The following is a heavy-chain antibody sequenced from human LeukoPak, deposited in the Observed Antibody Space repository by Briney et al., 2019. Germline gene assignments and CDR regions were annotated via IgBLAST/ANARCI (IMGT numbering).Heavy chain of an antibody. CDR1: GYTFTGYY. V-gene: IGHV1-2*02. CDR2: INPNSGGT. D-gene: IGHD1-26*01. Sequence: ASVKVSCKASGYTFTGYYMHWVRQAPGQGLEWMGWINPNSGGTNYAQKFQGRVTMTRDTSISTAYMELCRLRSDDTAVYYCARDGGRIVGASFDYWGQGTLVTVSS. CDR3: ARDGGRIVGASFDY. J-gene: IGHJ4*02.